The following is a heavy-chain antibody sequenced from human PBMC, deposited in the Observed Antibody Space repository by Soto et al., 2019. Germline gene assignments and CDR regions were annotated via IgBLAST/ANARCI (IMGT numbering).Heavy chain of an antibody. Sequence: QVQLVESGGGVVQPGRSLRLSCAASGFTFNTYGIHWVRQAPGKGLEWVAAISYDGSNKYYLDSVKGRFTISRDDSKDSVYVQMNSLRSEYTAGYYCADGLTEWLVDDAFDIWGQGTMVTVSS. J-gene: IGHJ3*02. CDR3: ADGLTEWLVDDAFDI. CDR2: ISYDGSNK. D-gene: IGHD6-19*01. CDR1: GFTFNTYG. V-gene: IGHV3-30*03.